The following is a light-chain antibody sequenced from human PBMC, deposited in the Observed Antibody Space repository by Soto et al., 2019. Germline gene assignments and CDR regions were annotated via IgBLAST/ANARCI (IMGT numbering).Light chain of an antibody. CDR2: VAS. CDR1: QSVSSRC. V-gene: IGKV3-20*01. J-gene: IGKJ2*01. CDR3: QQYGSSPYT. Sequence: EIVLTQSPGTLSLSPGERATLSCRASQSVSSRCLAWYQQKPGQAPRLLMYVASSRATGIPDRFSGTGSGTDFTLTISRLEPEDFAVYYCQQYGSSPYTFGLGTKLDIK.